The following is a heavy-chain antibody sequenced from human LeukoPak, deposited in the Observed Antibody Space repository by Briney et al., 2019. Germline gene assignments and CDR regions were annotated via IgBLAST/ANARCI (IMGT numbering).Heavy chain of an antibody. CDR1: GFTLSTYW. J-gene: IGHJ1*01. V-gene: IGHV3-23*01. CDR3: AKDSFRVGATRGGRPTKYFQH. D-gene: IGHD1-26*01. Sequence: GGSLRLSCAASGFTLSTYWIHWVRQAPGKGLEWVSAISGSGGSTYYADSVKGRFTISRDNSKNTLYLQMNSLRAEDTAAYYCAKDSFRVGATRGGRPTKYFQHWGQGTLVTVSS. CDR2: ISGSGGST.